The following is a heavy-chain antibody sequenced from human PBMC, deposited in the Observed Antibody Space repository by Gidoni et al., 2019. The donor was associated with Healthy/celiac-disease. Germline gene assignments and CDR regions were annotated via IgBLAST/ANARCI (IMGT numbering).Heavy chain of an antibody. J-gene: IGHJ4*02. V-gene: IGHV4-61*01. CDR2: IYYSGST. D-gene: IGHD2-21*01. CDR1: GGSVSSGSYH. Sequence: QVQLQESGPGLVKPSETLSLTCTVSGGSVSSGSYHWSWIRQPPGKGLEWIGYIYYSGSTNYNPSLKSRVTISVDTSKNQFSLKLSSVTAADTAVYYCARGEEAYCGGDCYSLYFDYWGQGTLVTVSS. CDR3: ARGEEAYCGGDCYSLYFDY.